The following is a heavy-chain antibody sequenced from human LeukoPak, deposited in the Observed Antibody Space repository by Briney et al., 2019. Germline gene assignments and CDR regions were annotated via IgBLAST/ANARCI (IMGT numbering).Heavy chain of an antibody. CDR2: ISGHTADT. CDR3: ARPIRGSAFDI. V-gene: IGHV3-23*01. J-gene: IGHJ3*02. Sequence: GGSLRLSCAASGFTFSSYAMSWVRQVPGKGLEWVSSISGHTADTYYADSVKGRFTISRDNSKNTLYLQMNSLRAEDTAVYYCARPIRGSAFDIWGQGTMVTVSS. D-gene: IGHD2-15*01. CDR1: GFTFSSYA.